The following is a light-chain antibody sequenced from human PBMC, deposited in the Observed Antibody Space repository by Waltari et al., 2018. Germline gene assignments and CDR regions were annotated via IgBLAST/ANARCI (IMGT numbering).Light chain of an antibody. Sequence: QSVLTQPPSVSGAPGQRVTLPCTGSSSNIGPGHDVHWYQQLPGTSPKLLIYGHSHRPSGVPARFSGSKSGTSASLAISGLQAEDEADYYCQSYDSSLSAYVFGTGTKVTVL. V-gene: IGLV1-40*01. CDR2: GHS. CDR3: QSYDSSLSAYV. J-gene: IGLJ1*01. CDR1: SSNIGPGHD.